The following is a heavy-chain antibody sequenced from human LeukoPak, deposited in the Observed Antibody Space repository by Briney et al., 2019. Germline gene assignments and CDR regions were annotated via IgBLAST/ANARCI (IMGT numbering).Heavy chain of an antibody. Sequence: IPIFGTANYAQKFQGRVTITADKSTSTAYMELSSLRSEDTAVYYCARETESRPSLDAFDIWGQGTMVTVSS. J-gene: IGHJ3*02. V-gene: IGHV1-69*06. CDR2: IPIFGTA. D-gene: IGHD1-14*01. CDR3: ARETESRPSLDAFDI.